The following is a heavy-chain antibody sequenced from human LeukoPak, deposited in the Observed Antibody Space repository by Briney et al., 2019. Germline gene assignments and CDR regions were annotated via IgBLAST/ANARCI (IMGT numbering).Heavy chain of an antibody. Sequence: SVKVSCKASGGTFSSYAISWVRQAPGQGLEWMGGIIPIFGTANYAQKFQGRVTITADESTSTAYMELSSLRSEDTAVYYCASARYFDWLFFDYWGQGTLVTVST. CDR2: IIPIFGTA. V-gene: IGHV1-69*13. D-gene: IGHD3-9*01. CDR3: ASARYFDWLFFDY. J-gene: IGHJ4*02. CDR1: GGTFSSYA.